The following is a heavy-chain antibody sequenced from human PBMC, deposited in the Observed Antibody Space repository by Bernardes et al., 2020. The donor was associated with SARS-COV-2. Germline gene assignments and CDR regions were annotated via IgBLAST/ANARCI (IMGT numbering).Heavy chain of an antibody. J-gene: IGHJ4*02. V-gene: IGHV3-30*18. CDR1: GFTFSSYG. CDR3: AKDAVALSPRRPDY. D-gene: IGHD2-15*01. CDR2: ISYDGSNK. Sequence: GGSLRLSCAASGFTFSSYGMHWVRQAPGKGLEWVAVISYDGSNKYYADSVKGRFTISRDNSKNTLYLQMNSLRAEDTAVYYCAKDAVALSPRRPDYWGQGTLVTVSS.